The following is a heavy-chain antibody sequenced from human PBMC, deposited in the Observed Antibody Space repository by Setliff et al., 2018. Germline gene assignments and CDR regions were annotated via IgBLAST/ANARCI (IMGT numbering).Heavy chain of an antibody. CDR1: GGSVSSTSHY. V-gene: IGHV4-39*07. CDR2: VYYSGYT. Sequence: PSETLSLTCNVSGGSVSSTSHYWGWIRQPPGKGMEWIGSVYYSGYTYYNPSLQSRVTISVDMSKNQFSMKLTSVTAADTAVYYCARVDFTMIQGVLGLWGQGTLVPSPQ. D-gene: IGHD3-10*01. J-gene: IGHJ1*01. CDR3: ARVDFTMIQGVLGL.